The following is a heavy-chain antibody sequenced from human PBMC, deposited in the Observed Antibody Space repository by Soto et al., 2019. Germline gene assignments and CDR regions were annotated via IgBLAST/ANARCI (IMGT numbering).Heavy chain of an antibody. Sequence: SETLSLTCTVSGGSISSYYWSWIRQPPGKGLEWIGYIYYSGSTNYNPSLKSRVTIPVDTSKNQFSLKLSSVTAADTAVYYCARETVTRDYFDYWGQGTLVTVSS. V-gene: IGHV4-59*01. J-gene: IGHJ4*02. CDR3: ARETVTRDYFDY. CDR2: IYYSGST. CDR1: GGSISSYY. D-gene: IGHD4-17*01.